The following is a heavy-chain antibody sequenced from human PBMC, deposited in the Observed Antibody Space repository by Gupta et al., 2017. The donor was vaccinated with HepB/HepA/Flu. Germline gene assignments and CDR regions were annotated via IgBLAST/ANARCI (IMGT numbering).Heavy chain of an antibody. V-gene: IGHV3-48*03. CDR3: ENWWAVTTNY. CDR1: GFTLMSYE. D-gene: IGHD2-8*02. J-gene: IGHJ4*02. Sequence: GFTLMSYEMNWVRQAPGKGLEWVSYLRSSGSSIHYADSVKVRFTISRDNAKNSLYLQMNSLRAEDTAVFACENWWAVTTNYWGPGTLVTGSS. CDR2: LRSSGSSI.